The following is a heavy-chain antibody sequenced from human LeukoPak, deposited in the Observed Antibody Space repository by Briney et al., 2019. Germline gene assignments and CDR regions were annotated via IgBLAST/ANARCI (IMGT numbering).Heavy chain of an antibody. V-gene: IGHV3-23*01. CDR1: GFTFNNYA. CDR2: ISGSGATT. Sequence: GGSLRLSCAASGFTFNNYAMRWVRQARGKGLEWVSSISGSGATTYYADSVKGRFTISRDNSENTLYLQMNSLRAEDTAVYYCAKTRDYYDSSGYYVHWFDPWGQGTLVTVSS. CDR3: AKTRDYYDSSGYYVHWFDP. D-gene: IGHD3-22*01. J-gene: IGHJ5*02.